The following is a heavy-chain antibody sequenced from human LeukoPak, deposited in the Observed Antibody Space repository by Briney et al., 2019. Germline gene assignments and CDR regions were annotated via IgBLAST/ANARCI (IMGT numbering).Heavy chain of an antibody. CDR1: GFTFSSYG. CDR2: IRYDGSNK. J-gene: IGHJ4*02. D-gene: IGHD4-17*01. CDR3: AKDPRKVGIDYGDYVYLGY. Sequence: GGSLRLSCAPSGFTFSSYGMHWVRQAPGKGLEWVAFIRYDGSNKYYADSVKGRFTISRDNSKNTLYLQMNSLRAEDTAVYYCAKDPRKVGIDYGDYVYLGYWGQGTLVTVSS. V-gene: IGHV3-30*02.